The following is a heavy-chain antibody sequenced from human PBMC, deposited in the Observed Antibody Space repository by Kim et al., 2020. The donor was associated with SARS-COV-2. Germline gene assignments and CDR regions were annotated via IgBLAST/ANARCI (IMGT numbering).Heavy chain of an antibody. CDR2: ISSSSSYI. J-gene: IGHJ6*02. D-gene: IGHD6-13*01. Sequence: GGSLRLSCAASGFTFSSYSMNWVRQAPGKGLEWVSSISSSSSYIYYADSVKGRFTISRDNAKNSLYLQMNSLRAEDTAVYYCARARAAGDYYYYYGMDVWGQGTTVTVSS. CDR3: ARARAAGDYYYYYGMDV. V-gene: IGHV3-21*01. CDR1: GFTFSSYS.